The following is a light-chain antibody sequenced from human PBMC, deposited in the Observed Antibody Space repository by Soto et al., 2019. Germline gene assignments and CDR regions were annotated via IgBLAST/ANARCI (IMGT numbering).Light chain of an antibody. CDR1: QSVNSN. Sequence: EIVMTQSPATLSVSPGERATLSCRASQSVNSNLAWYRQKPGQAPRLLISDASTRATGVPARFSGSGSGTECTLTISSLQSEDSGIYYCQQYNFSPPLTFGGGTKVEIK. CDR2: DAS. V-gene: IGKV3-15*01. J-gene: IGKJ4*01. CDR3: QQYNFSPPLT.